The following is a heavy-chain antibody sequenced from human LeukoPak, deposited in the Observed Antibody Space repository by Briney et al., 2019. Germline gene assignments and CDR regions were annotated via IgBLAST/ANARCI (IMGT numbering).Heavy chain of an antibody. Sequence: GASLKLSCKASGFTLINSAMQWVRQAPGQRLEWVGCISFGGGQTRYAQKFKERVTITRDMSTNTAFLELSSLRSEHSAVYYCAAGGTLVRGVIIPFAPWGQGTLVTVSS. CDR1: GFTLINSA. V-gene: IGHV1-58*02. J-gene: IGHJ5*02. CDR2: ISFGGGQT. D-gene: IGHD3-10*01. CDR3: AAGGTLVRGVIIPFAP.